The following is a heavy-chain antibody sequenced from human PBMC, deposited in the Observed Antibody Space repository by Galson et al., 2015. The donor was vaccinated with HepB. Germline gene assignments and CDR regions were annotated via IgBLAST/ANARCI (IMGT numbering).Heavy chain of an antibody. CDR2: IDPSDSYT. D-gene: IGHD6-6*01. CDR3: ARRVIEDSSSPQDVDY. CDR1: GYSFTSYW. V-gene: IGHV5-10-1*01. Sequence: QSGAEVKKPGESLRISCKGSGYSFTSYWISWVRQMPGKGLEWMGRIDPSDSYTNYSPSFQGHVTISADKSISTAYLQWSSLKASDTAMYYCARRVIEDSSSPQDVDYWGQGTLVTVSS. J-gene: IGHJ4*02.